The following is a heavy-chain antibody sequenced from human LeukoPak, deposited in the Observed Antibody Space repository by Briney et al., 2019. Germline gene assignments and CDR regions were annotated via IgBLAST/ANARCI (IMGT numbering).Heavy chain of an antibody. J-gene: IGHJ4*02. D-gene: IGHD5-24*01. CDR1: GFTFSDYW. Sequence: LPGGSLRLSCVVSGFTFSDYWMSWVRQAPGKGLEWVANIKQDGSEKYYVDALKGRFTISRDNAKNSLYLQMNSLRAEDTAVYYCARWLELMRNFDWWGQGTLVTVSS. V-gene: IGHV3-7*01. CDR2: IKQDGSEK. CDR3: ARWLELMRNFDW.